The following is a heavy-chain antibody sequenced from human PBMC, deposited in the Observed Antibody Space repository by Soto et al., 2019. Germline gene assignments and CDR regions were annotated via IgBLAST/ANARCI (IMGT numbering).Heavy chain of an antibody. D-gene: IGHD5-12*01. V-gene: IGHV2-5*02. CDR3: AHRQRAWYSGYDFGY. CDR1: GFSLSTSGVG. CDR2: IYWDDDK. J-gene: IGHJ4*02. Sequence: QITLKESGPTLVKPTQTLTLTCTFSGFSLSTSGVGVGWIRQPPGKALEWLALIYWDDDKLYSPSLKSRLTITKDTSKYQVVLTMTNMDPVDTATYYCAHRQRAWYSGYDFGYWGQGTLVTVSS.